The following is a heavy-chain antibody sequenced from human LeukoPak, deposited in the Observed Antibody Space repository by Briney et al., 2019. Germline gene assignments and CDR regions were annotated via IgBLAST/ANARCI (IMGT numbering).Heavy chain of an antibody. V-gene: IGHV3-48*04. CDR2: ISSSSSTI. CDR3: VRDNPRCCGVIPSNIDDY. J-gene: IGHJ4*02. Sequence: GGSLRLSCAASGFTFSSYSMNWVRQAPGKGLEWVSYISSSSSTIYYADSVKGRFTISRDNAKNSLYLQMNSLRAEDTAVYYCVRDNPRCCGVIPSNIDDYWGQGTLVTVSS. D-gene: IGHD2/OR15-2a*01. CDR1: GFTFSSYS.